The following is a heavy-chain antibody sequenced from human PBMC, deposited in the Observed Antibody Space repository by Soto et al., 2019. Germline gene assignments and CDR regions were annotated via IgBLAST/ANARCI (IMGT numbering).Heavy chain of an antibody. CDR3: ARGRNYYDILTGYDFDY. V-gene: IGHV1-8*01. J-gene: IGHJ4*02. Sequence: QVRLVQSGAEVKKPGASVKVSCKASGYTFTSYDINWVRQATGQGLEWMGWMNPNSGNTGYAQKFQGRVTMTRNTSISTAYMELSSLRSEDTAVYYCARGRNYYDILTGYDFDYWGQGTLVTVSS. CDR1: GYTFTSYD. D-gene: IGHD3-9*01. CDR2: MNPNSGNT.